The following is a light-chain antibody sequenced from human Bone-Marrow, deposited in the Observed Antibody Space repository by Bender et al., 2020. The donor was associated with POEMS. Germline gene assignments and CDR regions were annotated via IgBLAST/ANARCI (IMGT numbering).Light chain of an antibody. CDR1: SSDVGRYDL. Sequence: QSALTQPPSASGSPGQSITISCTGTSSDVGRYDLVSWYQQHPGKAPKLMILEVNKRPSGVSTRFSGSKSGNTASLTISGLQADDEAFYHCCSYAGPSTVIFGGGTKLTVL. J-gene: IGLJ2*01. CDR2: EVN. CDR3: CSYAGPSTVI. V-gene: IGLV2-23*02.